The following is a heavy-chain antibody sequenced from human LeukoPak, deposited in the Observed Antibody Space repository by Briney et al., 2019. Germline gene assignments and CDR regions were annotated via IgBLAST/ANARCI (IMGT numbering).Heavy chain of an antibody. CDR1: GFTFSDYY. V-gene: IGHV3-11*04. CDR2: ITSSGGTI. J-gene: IGHJ6*03. Sequence: AGGSLRLSCAASGFTFSDYYMSWIRQAPGRGLEWISYITSSGGTIYYADSVKGRFTISRDNAKNSLFLQMNSLRAEDTAVYYCARRSATEPTPYYYYYMDVWGKGTTVTVSS. CDR3: ARRSATEPTPYYYYYMDV. D-gene: IGHD1-14*01.